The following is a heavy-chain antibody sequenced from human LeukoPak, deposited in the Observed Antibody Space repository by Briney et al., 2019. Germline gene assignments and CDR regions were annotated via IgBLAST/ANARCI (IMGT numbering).Heavy chain of an antibody. Sequence: SVKVSCKASGGTFSSYAISWVRQAPGQGLEWMGRIIPIHGIANYAQKFQGRVTITADKSTSTAYMELSSLRSEDTAVYYCARQVRYCSNTSCYAFDYWGQGTLVTVSS. CDR3: ARQVRYCSNTSCYAFDY. J-gene: IGHJ4*02. D-gene: IGHD2-2*01. CDR2: IIPIHGIA. CDR1: GGTFSSYA. V-gene: IGHV1-69*04.